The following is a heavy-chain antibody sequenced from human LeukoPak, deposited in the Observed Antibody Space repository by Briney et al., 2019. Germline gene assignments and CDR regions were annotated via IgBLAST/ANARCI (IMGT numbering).Heavy chain of an antibody. CDR1: GFTISSNY. D-gene: IGHD5-12*01. Sequence: GGSLRLSCAASGFTISSNYMSWIRQAPGKGPEFISYISSSGTTIYYVDSVKGRFTTSRDNAKQSLFLQMDSLRADDTAVYYCARLVATHLDYWGQGILVTVSS. CDR3: ARLVATHLDY. J-gene: IGHJ4*02. CDR2: ISSSGTTI. V-gene: IGHV3-11*01.